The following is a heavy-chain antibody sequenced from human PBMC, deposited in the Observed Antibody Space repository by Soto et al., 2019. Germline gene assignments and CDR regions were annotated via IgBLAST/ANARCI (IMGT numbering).Heavy chain of an antibody. J-gene: IGHJ6*02. V-gene: IGHV4-34*01. D-gene: IGHD3-10*01. CDR2: INHSGST. CDR3: ARAHITMVRGVIITFYGMDV. Sequence: PSETLSLTCAVYGGSFSGYYWSWIRQPPGKGLEWIGEINHSGSTNYNPSLKSRVTISVDTSKNQFSLKLSSVTAADTAVYYCARAHITMVRGVIITFYGMDVWGQGTTV. CDR1: GGSFSGYY.